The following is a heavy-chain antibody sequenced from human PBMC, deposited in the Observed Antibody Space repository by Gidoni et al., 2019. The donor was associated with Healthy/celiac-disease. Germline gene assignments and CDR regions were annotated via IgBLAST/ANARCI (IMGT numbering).Heavy chain of an antibody. Sequence: EVQLLESGGGLVQPGGSLSLYCAASGVTFSSYARSWVRQAPGKGLELVSSISGSGGSIYYADSVKGRCNVSRDNSKNTQYLQMISLSAEDTAVYYCAKDRGYYILTGPYNWFDPWGQGTLVTVSS. J-gene: IGHJ5*02. D-gene: IGHD3-9*01. V-gene: IGHV3-23*01. CDR2: ISGSGGSI. CDR3: AKDRGYYILTGPYNWFDP. CDR1: GVTFSSYA.